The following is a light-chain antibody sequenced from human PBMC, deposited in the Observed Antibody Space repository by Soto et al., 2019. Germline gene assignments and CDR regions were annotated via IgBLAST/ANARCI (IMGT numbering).Light chain of an antibody. CDR2: LNSDGSH. J-gene: IGLJ2*01. V-gene: IGLV4-69*01. Sequence: QPVLTQSPSASASLGASVKLTCTLSSGHSSYAIAWHQQRPEKGPRYLMKLNSDGSHSKGDGIPDRFSGSSSGAERYLTISSIQSEDEADYYCQTWVTGIQVFGGRTKLTLL. CDR3: QTWVTGIQV. CDR1: SGHSSYA.